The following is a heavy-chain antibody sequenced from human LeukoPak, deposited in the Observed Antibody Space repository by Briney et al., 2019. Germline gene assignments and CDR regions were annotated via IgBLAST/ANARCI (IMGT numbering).Heavy chain of an antibody. CDR2: INPNSGDA. V-gene: IGHV1-2*02. Sequence: ASVKVSCKASGYLFIGQFLHRVRQAPGQGLEWMGWINPNSGDAKFAHQFQGRVTGSRDTSISTVYMELSSLTSDDTAVYYCLRARSGMDVWGQGTAVTVSS. CDR3: LRARSGMDV. CDR1: GYLFIGQF. J-gene: IGHJ6*02.